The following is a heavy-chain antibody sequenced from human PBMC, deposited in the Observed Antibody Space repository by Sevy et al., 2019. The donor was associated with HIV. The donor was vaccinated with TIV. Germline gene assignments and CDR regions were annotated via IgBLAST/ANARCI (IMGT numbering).Heavy chain of an antibody. Sequence: SETLSLTCAVYGGSFSGYYWSWIRQPPGKGLEWIGEINHSGGTNYNPSLKSRVTISVDTSKNQFSLKLNSVIAADTAVYYCARHCTGSSCSHAFDIWGQGTMVTVSS. D-gene: IGHD2-15*01. CDR2: INHSGGT. CDR1: GGSFSGYY. J-gene: IGHJ3*02. V-gene: IGHV4-34*01. CDR3: ARHCTGSSCSHAFDI.